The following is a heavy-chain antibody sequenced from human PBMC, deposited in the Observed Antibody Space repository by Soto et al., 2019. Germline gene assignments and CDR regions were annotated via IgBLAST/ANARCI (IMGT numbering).Heavy chain of an antibody. Sequence: EVQLVESGGGLVQPGGSLKLSCAASGFTFSGSAMHWVRQTSGKGLEWVGRIRSEADSYATAYAASVKGRFTISRDDLKNTAYLQMNSLKIEDTAVYYCTRWGVGDAFDIWGQGTTVTVSS. D-gene: IGHD1-26*01. CDR2: IRSEADSYAT. J-gene: IGHJ3*02. V-gene: IGHV3-73*02. CDR3: TRWGVGDAFDI. CDR1: GFTFSGSA.